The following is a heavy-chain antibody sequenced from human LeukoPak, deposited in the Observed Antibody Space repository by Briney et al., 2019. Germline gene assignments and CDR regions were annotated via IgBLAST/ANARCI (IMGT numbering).Heavy chain of an antibody. Sequence: GRSLRLSCAASGFTFTHYGIHWVRLAPGKGLEWVAVISWDGSSKNYVDSVKGRFTISRDNSKNTLYLQMSYLRVDDTALYYCTTFDMWGQGTMVTVSS. CDR2: ISWDGSSK. CDR3: TTFDM. V-gene: IGHV3-30*03. CDR1: GFTFTHYG. J-gene: IGHJ3*02.